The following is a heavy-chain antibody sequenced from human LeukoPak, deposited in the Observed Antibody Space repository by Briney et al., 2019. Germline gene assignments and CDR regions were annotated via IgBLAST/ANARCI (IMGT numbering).Heavy chain of an antibody. D-gene: IGHD1-26*01. CDR2: IYYSGST. J-gene: IGHJ3*02. CDR3: ARYIVSYPHDAFDI. V-gene: IGHV4-59*01. Sequence: SETLSLTCAVYGGSFSGYYWSWIRQPPGKGLEWIGYIYYSGSTSYNPSLKSRVTISVDTSKKQFSLKLSSVTAADTAFYYCARYIVSYPHDAFDIWGQGTMVTVSS. CDR1: GGSFSGYY.